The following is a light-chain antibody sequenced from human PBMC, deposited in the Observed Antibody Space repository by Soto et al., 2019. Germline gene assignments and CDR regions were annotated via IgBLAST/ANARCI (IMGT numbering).Light chain of an antibody. CDR3: QHYNSYSEA. CDR1: QTISSW. CDR2: KAS. V-gene: IGKV1-5*03. Sequence: DIQMNLSPSTLSGSVGDRVTITCRASQTISSWLAWYQQKPGKAPKLLIYKASTLKSGVPSRFSGSGSGTEFTLTISSLQPDDFATYYCQHYNSYSEAFGQGTKLDIK. J-gene: IGKJ1*01.